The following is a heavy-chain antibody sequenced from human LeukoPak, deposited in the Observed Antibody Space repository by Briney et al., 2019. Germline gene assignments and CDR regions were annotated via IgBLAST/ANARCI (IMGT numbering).Heavy chain of an antibody. CDR3: AREGRQLVGGGTDY. CDR1: GFTFSSYA. Sequence: GGSLRLSCAASGFTFSSYAMHWVRQAPGKGLEWVAVISYDGSNKYYADSVKGRFTISRDNSKNTLYLQMNSPRAEDTAVYYCAREGRQLVGGGTDYWGQGTLVTVSS. D-gene: IGHD6-6*01. CDR2: ISYDGSNK. V-gene: IGHV3-30*01. J-gene: IGHJ4*02.